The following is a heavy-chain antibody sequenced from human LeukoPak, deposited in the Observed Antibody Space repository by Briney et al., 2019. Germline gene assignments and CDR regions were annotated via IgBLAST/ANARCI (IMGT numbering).Heavy chain of an antibody. CDR3: ARDTNSSSLRRTALRYYYMDV. D-gene: IGHD6-6*01. V-gene: IGHV1-18*01. Sequence: ASVKVSCKASGYTFTSYGISWVRQAPGQGLEWMGWISAYNGNTNYAQKLQGRVTMTTDTSTSTAYMELRSLRSDDTAVYYCARDTNSSSLRRTALRYYYMDVWGKGTTVIVSS. CDR1: GYTFTSYG. CDR2: ISAYNGNT. J-gene: IGHJ6*03.